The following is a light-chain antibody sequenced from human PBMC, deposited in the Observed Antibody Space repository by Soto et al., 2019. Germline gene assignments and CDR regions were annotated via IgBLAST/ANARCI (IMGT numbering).Light chain of an antibody. CDR2: DAS. V-gene: IGKV3-20*01. J-gene: IGKJ5*01. CDR3: QLYGSSRSIT. CDR1: QSVRSNY. Sequence: EIGLTQSPGTLSLSPWERATLSCRASQSVRSNYLAGYQQKPGQDLRTLIYDASSSATDIPDRFSGSGAGTAFTLISNRMEPEDFAVNYYQLYGSSRSITFGQGKGLEIK.